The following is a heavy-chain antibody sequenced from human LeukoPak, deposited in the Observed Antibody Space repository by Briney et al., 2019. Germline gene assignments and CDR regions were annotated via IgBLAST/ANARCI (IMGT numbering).Heavy chain of an antibody. J-gene: IGHJ4*02. CDR1: GESFSGYY. CDR2: INHSGYT. CDR3: ARLYKWNYGFDY. Sequence: SSETLSPTCAVYGESFSGYYWSWIRQPPGKGLEWIGEINHSGYTNYNPSLKSRVTILVDTSKKHFSLNLSSVTAADTAVYYCARLYKWNYGFDYWGQGTLVTVSS. V-gene: IGHV4-34*01. D-gene: IGHD1-7*01.